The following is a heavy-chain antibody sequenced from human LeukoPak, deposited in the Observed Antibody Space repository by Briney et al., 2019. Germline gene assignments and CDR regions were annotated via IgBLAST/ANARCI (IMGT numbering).Heavy chain of an antibody. V-gene: IGHV1-18*01. CDR2: ISGYNGNT. J-gene: IGHJ5*02. Sequence: AASVKVSCKASGYTFNSYGISWVRQGPGQGLEWMGWISGYNGNTNYAQKVQGRVTMTTDTSTSTAYMELRSLRSDDTAVYYCARDRRYYGSGSYYGDNWFDPWGQGTLVTVSS. D-gene: IGHD3-10*01. CDR3: ARDRRYYGSGSYYGDNWFDP. CDR1: GYTFNSYG.